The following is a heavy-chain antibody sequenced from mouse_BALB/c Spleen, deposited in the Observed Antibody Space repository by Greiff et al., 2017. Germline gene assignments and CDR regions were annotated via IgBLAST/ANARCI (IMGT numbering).Heavy chain of an antibody. Sequence: EVKLVESGGGLVQPGGSRKLSCAASGFTFSSFGMHWVRQAPEKGLEWVAYISSGSSTIYYADTVKGRFTISRDNPKNTLFLQMTSLRSEDTAMYYCARLGYDVAYWGQGTLVTVSA. CDR3: ARLGYDVAY. J-gene: IGHJ3*01. D-gene: IGHD2-14*01. V-gene: IGHV5-17*02. CDR1: GFTFSSFG. CDR2: ISSGSSTI.